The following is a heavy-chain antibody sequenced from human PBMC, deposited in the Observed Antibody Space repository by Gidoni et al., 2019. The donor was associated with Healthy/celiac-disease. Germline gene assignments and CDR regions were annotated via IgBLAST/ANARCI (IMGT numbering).Heavy chain of an antibody. Sequence: QVQLQESGPGLVKPSPTLSLTCTVSGGSISSGGYYWSWIRQHPGKGLEWIGYIYYSGSTYYNPSLKSRVTISVDTSKNQFSLKLSSVTAADTAVYYCARYYDIGPYFDYWGQGTLVTVSS. CDR3: ARYYDIGPYFDY. V-gene: IGHV4-31*03. CDR2: IYYSGST. CDR1: GGSISSGGYY. D-gene: IGHD3-9*01. J-gene: IGHJ4*02.